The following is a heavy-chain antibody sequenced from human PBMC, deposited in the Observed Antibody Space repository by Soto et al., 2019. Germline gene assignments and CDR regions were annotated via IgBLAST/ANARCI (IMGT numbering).Heavy chain of an antibody. CDR2: IYHSGST. CDR3: ARERPDGACLDP. Sequence: SETLSLTCTVSGGSISSGDYYWSWIRQPPGKGLEWIGYIYHSGSTYYNPSLKSRVTISVNTSKNQFSLKLSSVTAADTAVYYCARERPDGACLDPWGQGTLVTVSS. CDR1: GGSISSGDYY. V-gene: IGHV4-30-4*01. D-gene: IGHD6-6*01. J-gene: IGHJ5*02.